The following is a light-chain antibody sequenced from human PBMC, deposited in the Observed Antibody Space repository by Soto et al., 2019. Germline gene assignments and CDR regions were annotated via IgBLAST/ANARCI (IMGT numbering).Light chain of an antibody. CDR3: QQYNNWPPIT. V-gene: IGKV3-15*01. J-gene: IGKJ5*01. Sequence: EIVLTQSPGTPSLSPGERATLSCRASQSVSSNLAWYQQKPGQAPRLLIHGASTRATGIPARFSGSGSGTEFSLTISSLQSEDFAVYYCQQYNNWPPITFGQGTRLEIK. CDR1: QSVSSN. CDR2: GAS.